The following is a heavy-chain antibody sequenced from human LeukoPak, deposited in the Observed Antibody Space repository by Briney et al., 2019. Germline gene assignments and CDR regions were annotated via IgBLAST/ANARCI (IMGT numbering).Heavy chain of an antibody. CDR2: IYSGGST. D-gene: IGHD4-17*01. CDR1: GFTVSSNY. Sequence: GGSLRLSCAASGFTVSSNYMSWVRQAPGKGLEWVSVIYSGGSTYYADSVKGRFTISRDNSKNTLYLQMNSLRAEDTAVYYCVKATVTTSYGMDVWGQGTTVTVSS. J-gene: IGHJ6*02. CDR3: VKATVTTSYGMDV. V-gene: IGHV3-53*01.